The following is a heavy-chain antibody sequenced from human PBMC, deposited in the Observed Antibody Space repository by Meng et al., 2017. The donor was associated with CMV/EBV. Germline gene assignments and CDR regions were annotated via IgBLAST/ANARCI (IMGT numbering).Heavy chain of an antibody. Sequence: SVKVSCKASGGTFSSYAISWVRQAPGQGLEWMGGIIPIFGTANYAQKFQGRVTITTDESTSTAYMELSSLRSEDTAVYYCPRGDYSGYDRPGYGMDVWGQGTTVTVSS. CDR3: PRGDYSGYDRPGYGMDV. J-gene: IGHJ6*02. CDR1: GGTFSSYA. V-gene: IGHV1-69*05. CDR2: IIPIFGTA. D-gene: IGHD5-12*01.